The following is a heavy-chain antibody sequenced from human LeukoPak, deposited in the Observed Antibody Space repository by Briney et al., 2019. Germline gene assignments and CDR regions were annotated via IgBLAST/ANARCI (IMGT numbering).Heavy chain of an antibody. CDR3: AKARWSAALYYFDY. V-gene: IGHV3-30*18. CDR1: GFTFRSYG. J-gene: IGHJ4*02. CDR2: ISYDGSNK. Sequence: PGGSLRLSCAASGFTFRSYGMHWVRQAPGKGLEWVPVISYDGSNKYYADSVKGRFTISRDNSKKTLYLQMNSLRAEDTAVYYCAKARWSAALYYFDYWGQGTLATVSS. D-gene: IGHD6-13*01.